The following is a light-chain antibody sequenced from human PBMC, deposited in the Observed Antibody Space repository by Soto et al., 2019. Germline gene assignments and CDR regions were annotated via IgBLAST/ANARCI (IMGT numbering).Light chain of an antibody. CDR2: EVS. J-gene: IGLJ1*01. CDR1: SSDVGAYNY. CDR3: CSSAHESTYV. Sequence: QSVLTQPASVSGSPGQSITISCTGSSSDVGAYNYVAWYQHLPGKVPKLMIYEVSYRPSGVSDRFSGSKSGNTASLTVSGLQAEDEAEYFCCSSAHESTYVFGIGTKVTV. V-gene: IGLV2-14*01.